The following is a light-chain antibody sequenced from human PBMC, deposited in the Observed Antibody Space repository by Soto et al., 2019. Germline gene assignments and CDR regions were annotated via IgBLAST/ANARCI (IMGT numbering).Light chain of an antibody. J-gene: IGKJ1*01. CDR2: AAS. CDR1: QGISNY. CDR3: QKYNSAPWT. Sequence: DIQMAQSPSSLSASVGDRVTITCRASQGISNYLAWYQQKPGKVPKVLIFAASTLQSGVPSRFSGSGSGTDFTLTISSLQPENVATYYCQKYNSAPWTFGQGTKVEIK. V-gene: IGKV1-27*01.